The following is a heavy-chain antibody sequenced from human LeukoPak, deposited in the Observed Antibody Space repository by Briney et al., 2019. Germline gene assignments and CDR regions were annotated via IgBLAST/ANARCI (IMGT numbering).Heavy chain of an antibody. V-gene: IGHV3-30-3*01. D-gene: IGHD4-17*01. J-gene: IGHJ6*02. CDR1: GFTVSSNY. CDR3: ARDGRSGDLPYYYYGMDV. CDR2: ISYDGSNK. Sequence: GGSLGLSCAASGFTVSSNYMSWVRQAPGKGLEWVAVISYDGSNKYYADSVKGRFTISRDNSKNTLYLQMNSLRAEDTAVYYCARDGRSGDLPYYYYGMDVWGQGTTVTVSS.